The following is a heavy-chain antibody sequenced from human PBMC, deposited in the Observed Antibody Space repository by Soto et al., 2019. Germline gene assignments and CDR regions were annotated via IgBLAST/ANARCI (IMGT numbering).Heavy chain of an antibody. CDR1: GGTFSSYA. J-gene: IGHJ4*02. CDR3: AKGSWEQLWPLFDY. Sequence: ASVKVSCKASGGTFSSYAISWVRQAPGQGLEWMGGIIPIFGTANYAQKFQGRVTITADESTSTAYMELSSLRSEDTAVYYCAKGSWEQLWPLFDYWGQGTQVTVSS. D-gene: IGHD3-16*01. CDR2: IIPIFGTA. V-gene: IGHV1-69*13.